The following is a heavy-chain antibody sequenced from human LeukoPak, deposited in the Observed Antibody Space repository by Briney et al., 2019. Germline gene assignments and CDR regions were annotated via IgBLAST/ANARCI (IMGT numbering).Heavy chain of an antibody. CDR1: GYSISSGYY. J-gene: IGHJ4*02. V-gene: IGHV4-38-2*02. D-gene: IGHD3-22*01. CDR2: IYHSGST. Sequence: PSETLSLTCAVSGYSISSGYYWGWIRQPPGKGLEWIGSIYHSGSTYYNPSLKSRVTISVDTSKNQFSLKLSSVTAADTAVYYCARDSGYGDPFDYWGQGTLVTVSS. CDR3: ARDSGYGDPFDY.